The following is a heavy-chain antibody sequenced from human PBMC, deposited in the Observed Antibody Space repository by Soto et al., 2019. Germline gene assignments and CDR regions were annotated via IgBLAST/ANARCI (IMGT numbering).Heavy chain of an antibody. D-gene: IGHD6-19*01. V-gene: IGHV4-4*02. CDR3: ARDPGRAVALD. CDR2: IYHSGST. CDR1: GGSIISSSW. J-gene: IGHJ4*02. Sequence: PSETLSLTCAVSGGSIISSSWWSWVRQSPGKGLEWIGEIYHSGSTNYNPSLKSRVSISVDTSKNQFSLEINSVTAADTAIYYCARDPGRAVALDWGEGTLVTFSS.